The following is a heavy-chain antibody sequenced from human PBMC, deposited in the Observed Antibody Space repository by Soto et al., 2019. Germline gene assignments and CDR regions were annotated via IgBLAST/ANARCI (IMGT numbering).Heavy chain of an antibody. CDR1: GFTFSSYA. CDR3: ARDSYCSSTSCNNWFDP. CDR2: ISYDGSNK. J-gene: IGHJ5*02. D-gene: IGHD2-2*01. V-gene: IGHV3-30-3*01. Sequence: SLRLSCAASGFTFSSYAMHWVRQAPGKGLEWVAVISYDGSNKYYADSVKGRFTISRDNSKNTLYLQMNSLRAEDTAVYYCARDSYCSSTSCNNWFDPWGQGTLVTVSS.